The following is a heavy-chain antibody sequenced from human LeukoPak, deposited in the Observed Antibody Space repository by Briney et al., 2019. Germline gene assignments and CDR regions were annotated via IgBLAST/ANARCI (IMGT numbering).Heavy chain of an antibody. CDR3: ARAVYDFWSGYAKPFDY. D-gene: IGHD3-3*01. CDR1: GGSFSGYY. Sequence: PSETLSLTCAVYGGSFSGYYWSWIRQPPGKGLEWIGEINHSGSTNYNPSLKSRVTISVDTTKNQFSLKLSSVTAADTAVYYCARAVYDFWSGYAKPFDYWGQGTLVTVSS. CDR2: INHSGST. J-gene: IGHJ4*02. V-gene: IGHV4-34*01.